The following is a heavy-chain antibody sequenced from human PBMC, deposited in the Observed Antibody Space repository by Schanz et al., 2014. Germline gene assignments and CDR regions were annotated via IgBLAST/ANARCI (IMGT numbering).Heavy chain of an antibody. Sequence: EVQLVESGGGLIHPGGSLRLSCAVSGFTVNTNYMTWVRQAPGKGLECAPILYIRSTYYADSVKGRFTISRDNSKNMVFLQMNSLRVEDTAIYYCARDEGKDGYNLAFDVWGQGTLVTVSS. J-gene: IGHJ3*01. D-gene: IGHD5-12*01. CDR3: ARDEGKDGYNLAFDV. CDR1: GFTVNTNY. V-gene: IGHV3-53*01. CDR2: LYIRST.